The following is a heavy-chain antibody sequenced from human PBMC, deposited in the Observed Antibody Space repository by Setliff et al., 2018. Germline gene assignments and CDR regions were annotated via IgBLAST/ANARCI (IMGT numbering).Heavy chain of an antibody. J-gene: IGHJ4*02. D-gene: IGHD3-22*01. Sequence: ASVKVSCKASGYTFTGYYMHWVRQAPGQGLEWMGWINPNSGETIYAQKFQGRVTMTEDTSADTAYMELSSLRSEDTAVYYCATETGGSGYYYWGQGTLVTVSS. CDR1: GYTFTGYY. CDR3: ATETGGSGYYY. CDR2: INPNSGET. V-gene: IGHV1-2*02.